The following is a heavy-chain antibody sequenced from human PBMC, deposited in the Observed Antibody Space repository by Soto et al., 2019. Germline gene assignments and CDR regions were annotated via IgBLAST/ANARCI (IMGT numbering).Heavy chain of an antibody. V-gene: IGHV3-23*01. Sequence: GGSLRLSCAASGFTFSSYAMSWVRQAPGKGLEWVSAISGSGGSTYYADSVKGRFTISRDNSKNTLYLQMNSLRAEDTAVYYCAKDHLVVVDYYYYGMDVWGQGTTVTAP. CDR2: ISGSGGST. CDR1: GFTFSSYA. CDR3: AKDHLVVVDYYYYGMDV. J-gene: IGHJ6*02. D-gene: IGHD3-22*01.